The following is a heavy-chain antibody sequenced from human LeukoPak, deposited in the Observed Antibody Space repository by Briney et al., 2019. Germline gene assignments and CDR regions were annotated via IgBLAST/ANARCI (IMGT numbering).Heavy chain of an antibody. CDR3: AREVHDWNLRRRYYYYMDV. D-gene: IGHD1-1*01. CDR1: GGSLSSYY. CDR2: IYYSGST. V-gene: IGHV4-59*01. J-gene: IGHJ6*03. Sequence: PSETLSLTCTVSGGSLSSYYWSWIRQPPGKGLEWMGYIYYSGSTNYNPSLKSRVTISVHTSKNQFTPKLTSATAADTALYYCAREVHDWNLRRRYYYYMDVWGKGTTVTVSS.